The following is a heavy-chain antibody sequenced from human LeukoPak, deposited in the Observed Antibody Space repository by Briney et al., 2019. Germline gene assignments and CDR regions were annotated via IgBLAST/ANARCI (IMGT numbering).Heavy chain of an antibody. V-gene: IGHV3-48*01. Sequence: GGSLRLSCAASGFTFSGYIMNWVRQAPGKGLGWVSFIGTSGNPIYYADSVKGRFTVSRDNAKNSLYLQMNSLRAEDTAVYYCARDQWLDYWGQGTLVTVSS. CDR3: ARDQWLDY. CDR2: IGTSGNPI. D-gene: IGHD6-19*01. J-gene: IGHJ4*02. CDR1: GFTFSGYI.